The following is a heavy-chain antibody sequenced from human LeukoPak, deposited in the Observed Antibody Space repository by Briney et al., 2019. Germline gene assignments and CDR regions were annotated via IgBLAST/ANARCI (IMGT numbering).Heavy chain of an antibody. CDR1: GYSINSGYY. CDR2: IYHSGST. CDR3: ASGDGYNSPYGY. Sequence: SETLSLTCTVSGYSINSGYYWGWIRQPPGKGLEWIGSIYHSGSTFYNPSLKSRVTISVDTSKNQFSLKLSSVTAADTAVYYCASGDGYNSPYGYWGQGTLVTVSS. J-gene: IGHJ4*02. D-gene: IGHD5-24*01. V-gene: IGHV4-38-2*02.